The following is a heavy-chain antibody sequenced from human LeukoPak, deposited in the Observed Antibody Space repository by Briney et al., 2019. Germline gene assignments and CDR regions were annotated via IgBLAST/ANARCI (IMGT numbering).Heavy chain of an antibody. D-gene: IGHD2-15*01. CDR1: GGSISSYY. Sequence: SETLSLTCTVSGGSISSYYWSWIRQPPGKGLEWIGYIYYSGSTNYNPSLKSRVTISVDTSKNQFSLELSSVTAADTAVYYCARDPGGYCSGGSCYGYRYFDLWGRGTLVTVSS. CDR2: IYYSGST. V-gene: IGHV4-59*01. J-gene: IGHJ2*01. CDR3: ARDPGGYCSGGSCYGYRYFDL.